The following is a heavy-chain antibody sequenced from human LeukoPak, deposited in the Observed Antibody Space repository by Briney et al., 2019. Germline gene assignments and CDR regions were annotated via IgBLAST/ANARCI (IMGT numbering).Heavy chain of an antibody. CDR2: ISAYNGNT. Sequence: ASVKVSCKACDYTFTSYGISCVRQVPGQGLEWMGWISAYNGNTNYAQKLQGRVTMTTDTSTSTAYMELRSLRSDDTAVYYCARYGNYDILTGSYWYFDLWGRGTLVTVSS. D-gene: IGHD3-9*01. V-gene: IGHV1-18*01. CDR1: DYTFTSYG. CDR3: ARYGNYDILTGSYWYFDL. J-gene: IGHJ2*01.